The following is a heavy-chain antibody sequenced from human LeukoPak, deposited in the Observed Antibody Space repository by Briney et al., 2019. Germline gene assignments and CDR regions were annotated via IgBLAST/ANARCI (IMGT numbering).Heavy chain of an antibody. V-gene: IGHV4-38-2*01. CDR3: ARVVSQAAPDWYMDV. CDR2: LIFYRTS. J-gene: IGHJ2*01. CDR1: GYAVGSSHY. Sequence: PSETLSLTCDVSGYAVGSSHYWGGILQPPGRGLLWTGHLIFYRTSAYNASLRGRVSISTEASKNRFSLRLTSVTGADAAIYYCARVVSQAAPDWYMDVWGGGTVVIVSS. D-gene: IGHD2-21*01.